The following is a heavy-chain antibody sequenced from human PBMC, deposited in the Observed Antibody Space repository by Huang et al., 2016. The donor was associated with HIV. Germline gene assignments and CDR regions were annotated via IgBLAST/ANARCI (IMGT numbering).Heavy chain of an antibody. CDR1: DFDFSSYW. J-gene: IGHJ3*02. V-gene: IGHV3-7*01. CDR3: ARDPFIKAFDI. CDR2: IREDSGQK. Sequence: EVQLVESGGGLVQPGGSLRLSCGASDFDFSSYWMMWLRQVPGKGLEWVASIREDSGQKDYLDSVKGRFIISRDNPKKSLYLQMNNLRAEDAAVYYCARDPFIKAFDIWGQGTLVTVSS.